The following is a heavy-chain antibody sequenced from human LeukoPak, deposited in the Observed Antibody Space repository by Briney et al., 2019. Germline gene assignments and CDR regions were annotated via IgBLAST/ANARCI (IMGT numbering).Heavy chain of an antibody. J-gene: IGHJ4*02. Sequence: GGSLRLSCAASGFTFSSFGINWVRQAPGEGLEWVAVIWYDGSNKYYADSVKGRFTISRDNSKNTLYLQMNSLRAEDTAVYYCAKGTGLLYYFDYWGQGTLVTVSS. D-gene: IGHD1-26*01. CDR1: GFTFSSFG. CDR3: AKGTGLLYYFDY. CDR2: IWYDGSNK. V-gene: IGHV3-33*06.